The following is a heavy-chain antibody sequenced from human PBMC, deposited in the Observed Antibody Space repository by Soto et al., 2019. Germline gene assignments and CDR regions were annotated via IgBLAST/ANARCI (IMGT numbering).Heavy chain of an antibody. CDR1: GFTFSSYG. J-gene: IGHJ5*02. Sequence: QVQLVESGGGVVQPGRSLRLSCAASGFTFSSYGMHWVRQAPGTGLEWVAVISYDGSNKYYADSVKGRFTISRDNSKNTLYLQMNSLRAEDTAVYYCAKDGGGVIKGNWFDPWGEGSLVTVSS. D-gene: IGHD3-10*01. V-gene: IGHV3-30*18. CDR3: AKDGGGVIKGNWFDP. CDR2: ISYDGSNK.